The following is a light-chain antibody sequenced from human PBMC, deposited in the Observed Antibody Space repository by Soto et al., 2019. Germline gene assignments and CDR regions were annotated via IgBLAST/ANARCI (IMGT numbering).Light chain of an antibody. J-gene: IGKJ5*01. Sequence: IRMTQSPSSFSASTRERVKINCRASQGISSYLAWYQQKPGKAPKLLIYAASTLQNGVPSRFSGSGSGTDFTLTISSLQPEDFATYYCQHFRSFPITFGQGTRLEIK. CDR2: AAS. CDR1: QGISSY. CDR3: QHFRSFPIT. V-gene: IGKV1-8*01.